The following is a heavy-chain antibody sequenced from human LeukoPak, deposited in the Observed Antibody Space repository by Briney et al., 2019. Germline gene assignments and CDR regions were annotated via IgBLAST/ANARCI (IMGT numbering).Heavy chain of an antibody. Sequence: GGSLRLSCAASAPTSSNAWMSWVSQAPEKGLEWVGRTKSKTDGGTTDYAAPVKGRFTSARDDSKNTLYLQMNSLKTEDTAVYYCTTASIVVAYYYYYYGMDVWGKGTTVTVSS. V-gene: IGHV3-15*01. CDR1: APTSSNAW. J-gene: IGHJ6*04. D-gene: IGHD3-22*01. CDR2: TKSKTDGGTT. CDR3: TTASIVVAYYYYYYGMDV.